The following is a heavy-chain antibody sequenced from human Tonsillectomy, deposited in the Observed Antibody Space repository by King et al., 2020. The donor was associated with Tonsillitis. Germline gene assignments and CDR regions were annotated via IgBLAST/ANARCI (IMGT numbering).Heavy chain of an antibody. CDR1: GFTFSSYG. V-gene: IGHV3-33*05. CDR2: ISSDGNNK. J-gene: IGHJ6*02. Sequence: VQLVESGGGVVQPGRSLRLSCAASGFTFSSYGMHWVRQAPGKGLEWVSVISSDGNNKYYADSVKGRFNISRDNSKNTLYLQMNSLRAEDTAVYYCARDQEKWLQLLDYSYYGMDVWGQGTTVTVSS. D-gene: IGHD5-24*01. CDR3: ARDQEKWLQLLDYSYYGMDV.